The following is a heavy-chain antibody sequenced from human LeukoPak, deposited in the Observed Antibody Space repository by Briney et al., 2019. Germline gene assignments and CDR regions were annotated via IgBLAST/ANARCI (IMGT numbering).Heavy chain of an antibody. CDR3: ARGRGYGPFDY. D-gene: IGHD5-18*01. J-gene: IGHJ4*02. V-gene: IGHV3-33*01. Sequence: GGSLRLSCAASGFTFSSYDMHWVRQAPGKGLEWVAIIWFDGSNKYYTDSVKGRFTISRDNSKNTVSLQMNSLRAEDTAVYYCARGRGYGPFDYWGQGTQVTVSS. CDR2: IWFDGSNK. CDR1: GFTFSSYD.